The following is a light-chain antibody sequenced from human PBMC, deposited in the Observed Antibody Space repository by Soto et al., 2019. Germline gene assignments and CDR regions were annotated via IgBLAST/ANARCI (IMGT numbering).Light chain of an antibody. CDR2: DAS. V-gene: IGKV1-5*01. CDR1: QSISNW. Sequence: DIQMTQSPSTLSASVGDRVTITCRASQSISNWLAWYQQKPGKAPKLLIYDASNLQSGVPSRFSGSVSGTEFTLTISSLQPDDFATYYCQQYKSYSPITFGQGTRLEIK. J-gene: IGKJ5*01. CDR3: QQYKSYSPIT.